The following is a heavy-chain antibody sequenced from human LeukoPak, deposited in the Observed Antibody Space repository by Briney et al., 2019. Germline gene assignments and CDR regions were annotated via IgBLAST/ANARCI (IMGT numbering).Heavy chain of an antibody. CDR1: GGSFSGYY. V-gene: IGHV4-34*01. J-gene: IGHJ5*02. CDR2: INHSGST. D-gene: IGHD3-22*01. Sequence: SETLSLTCAVYGGSFSGYYWSWIRQPPGKGLEWIGEINHSGSTNYNPSLKSRVTISVDTSKNQFSLKLSSVTAADTAVYYCARIPYYYDSSGYYYRWNGNWFDPWGLGTLVTVSS. CDR3: ARIPYYYDSSGYYYRWNGNWFDP.